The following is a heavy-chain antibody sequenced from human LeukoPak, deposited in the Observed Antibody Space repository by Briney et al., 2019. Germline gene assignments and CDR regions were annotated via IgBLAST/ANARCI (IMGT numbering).Heavy chain of an antibody. Sequence: GASVKVSFKASGYTFTSYDINWVRQATGQGLEWMGWMNPNSGNTGYAQKFQGRVTMTRNTSISTAYMELSSLRSEDTAVYYCARARSGFVVVPAAIGGWFDPWGQGTLVTVSS. CDR1: GYTFTSYD. J-gene: IGHJ5*02. CDR2: MNPNSGNT. D-gene: IGHD2-2*01. CDR3: ARARSGFVVVPAAIGGWFDP. V-gene: IGHV1-8*01.